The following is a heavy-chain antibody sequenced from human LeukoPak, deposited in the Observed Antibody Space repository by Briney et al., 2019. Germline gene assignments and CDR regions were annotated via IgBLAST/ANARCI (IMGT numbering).Heavy chain of an antibody. J-gene: IGHJ4*02. CDR3: ARDVRLQYYFDY. Sequence: GGSLRLSCAASGFTFSSYGMHWVRQAPGKGLEWVAVIWYDGSNKYYADSVKGRFTISSANSKNTLYLQMNSLRAEDTAVYYCARDVRLQYYFDYWGQGTLVTVSS. CDR2: IWYDGSNK. V-gene: IGHV3-33*01. CDR1: GFTFSSYG.